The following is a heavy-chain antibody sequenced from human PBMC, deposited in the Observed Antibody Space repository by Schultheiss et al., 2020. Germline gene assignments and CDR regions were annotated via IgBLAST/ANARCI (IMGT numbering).Heavy chain of an antibody. CDR2: IYYSGST. Sequence: SETLSLTCTASGGTITIDNYYWSWIRQPAGKGLEWTGHIYYSGSTNYNPSLKSRVTISVDTSKNQFSLKLISVTAADTAVYYCARDADSGSYLGMFDPWGQGTLVTVSS. D-gene: IGHD1-26*01. J-gene: IGHJ5*02. CDR3: ARDADSGSYLGMFDP. CDR1: GGTITIDNYY. V-gene: IGHV4-61*10.